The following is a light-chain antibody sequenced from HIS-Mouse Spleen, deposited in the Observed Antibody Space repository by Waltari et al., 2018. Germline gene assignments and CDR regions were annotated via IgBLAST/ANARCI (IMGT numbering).Light chain of an antibody. V-gene: IGKV1-13*02. CDR1: QGISSA. Sequence: AIQLTQSPSSLSASVGDRFTIPCRASQGISSALAWYQQKPGKAPKLLIYDASSLESGVPSRFSGSGSGTDFTLTISSLQPEDFATYYCQQFNSYPHGYTFGQGTKLEIK. J-gene: IGKJ2*01. CDR3: QQFNSYPHGYT. CDR2: DAS.